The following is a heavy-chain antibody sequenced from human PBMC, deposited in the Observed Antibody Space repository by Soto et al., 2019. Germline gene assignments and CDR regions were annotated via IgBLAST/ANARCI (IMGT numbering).Heavy chain of an antibody. Sequence: GGSLRLSCASSGFTFSSYAMSWVRQAPGKGLEWVSAISGSGGSTYYADSVKGRFTISRDNSKNTLYLQMNSLRAEDTAVYYCAKDGTVTSAFDYCGQGTLVTVSS. CDR2: ISGSGGST. V-gene: IGHV3-23*01. D-gene: IGHD4-17*01. CDR1: GFTFSSYA. J-gene: IGHJ4*02. CDR3: AKDGTVTSAFDY.